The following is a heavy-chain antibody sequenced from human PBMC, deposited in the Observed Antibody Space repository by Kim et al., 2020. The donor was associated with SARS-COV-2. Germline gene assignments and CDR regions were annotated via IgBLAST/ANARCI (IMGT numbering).Heavy chain of an antibody. Sequence: GGSLRLSCAASGFTFSSYSMNWVRQAPGKGLEWVSSISSSSSYIYYADSVKGRFTISRDNAKNSLYLQMNSLRAEDTAVYYCARVGYYYDSSGYRLLDIWGQGTMVTVSS. J-gene: IGHJ3*02. CDR1: GFTFSSYS. D-gene: IGHD3-22*01. CDR3: ARVGYYYDSSGYRLLDI. CDR2: ISSSSSYI. V-gene: IGHV3-21*01.